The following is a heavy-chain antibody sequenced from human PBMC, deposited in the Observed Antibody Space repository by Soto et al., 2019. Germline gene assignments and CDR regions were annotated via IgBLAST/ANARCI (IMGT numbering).Heavy chain of an antibody. CDR1: GYTFTSYG. D-gene: IGHD6-19*01. CDR3: ARDSSGWYYY. V-gene: IGHV1-18*01. J-gene: IGHJ4*02. CDR2: ISAYNGNT. Sequence: QVQLVQSGAEVKKPGASVKVSCKASGYTFTSYGISWVRQAPGQRLEWMGWISAYNGNTNYAQKLQGRVTMTTDTPARTAYMELRRLAYDYTAVYYCARDSSGWYYYWGQGTLVTVSS.